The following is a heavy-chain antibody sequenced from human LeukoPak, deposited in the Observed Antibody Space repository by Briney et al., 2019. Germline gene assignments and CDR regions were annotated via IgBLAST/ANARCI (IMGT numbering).Heavy chain of an antibody. CDR1: GFTFDDYA. CDR3: AKGNLGATAFDY. Sequence: GGSLRLSCAASGFTFDDYAMHWVRQAPGKGLEWVSGISWNSGSIGYADSVKGRFTISRDNAKNSLYLQMNSLRAEDTALYYCAKGNLGATAFDYWGQGTLVTVSS. D-gene: IGHD1-26*01. CDR2: ISWNSGSI. V-gene: IGHV3-9*01. J-gene: IGHJ4*02.